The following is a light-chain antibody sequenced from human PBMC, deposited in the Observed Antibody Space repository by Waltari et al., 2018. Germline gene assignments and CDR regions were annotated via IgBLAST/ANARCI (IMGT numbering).Light chain of an antibody. Sequence: EIVMTQSPATLSVSPGERATHSSRASQSVSNKLAWYQQKPGQAPRLLIYGASTRAAGTTDRFSGSGSGTEFTLTISGLQSEDFAVYYCQQYDNWYTFGQGTKLEIK. V-gene: IGKV3-15*01. CDR3: QQYDNWYT. J-gene: IGKJ2*01. CDR1: QSVSNK. CDR2: GAS.